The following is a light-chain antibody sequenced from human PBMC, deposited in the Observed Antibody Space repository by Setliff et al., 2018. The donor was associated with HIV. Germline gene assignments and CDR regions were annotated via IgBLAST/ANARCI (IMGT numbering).Light chain of an antibody. CDR2: RNN. V-gene: IGLV1-44*01. CDR1: SSNIGSNT. CDR3: XXWDDXXXGYV. J-gene: IGLJ1*01. Sequence: QSVLTQPPSASGTPGQRVTISCSGSSSNIGSNTVSWYQQLPGTAPKLXIYRNNQRPSGVPDRXXGXKSGTSASLAIRGLQSXXEADXXXXXWDDXXXGYVF.